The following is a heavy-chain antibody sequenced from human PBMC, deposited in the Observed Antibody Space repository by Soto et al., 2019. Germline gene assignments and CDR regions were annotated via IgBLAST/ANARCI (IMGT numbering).Heavy chain of an antibody. Sequence: GGSLRLSCAASGFPFSSYAMSLVRQAPGKGLEWVSGISGSGGITYYADSVKGRFTIARDNSKNTLYLEMNSLRAEDTAVYYCARESEDLTSNFDYWGQGTLVTVSS. V-gene: IGHV3-23*01. J-gene: IGHJ4*02. CDR1: GFPFSSYA. CDR2: ISGSGGIT. CDR3: ARESEDLTSNFDY.